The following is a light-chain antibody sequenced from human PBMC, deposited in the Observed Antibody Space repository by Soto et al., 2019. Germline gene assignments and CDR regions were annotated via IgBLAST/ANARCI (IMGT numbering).Light chain of an antibody. Sequence: QSVLTQPASVSWSPGQSIAISCTGTSSDIGAYNYVSRYQQHPDKAPKLMIFDVNNRPSGVSDRFSGSKSGNTASLTISGLQAEAEADYYCSSYVSSGTYAFGTGTKVTVL. J-gene: IGLJ1*01. V-gene: IGLV2-14*03. CDR3: SSYVSSGTYA. CDR2: DVN. CDR1: SSDIGAYNY.